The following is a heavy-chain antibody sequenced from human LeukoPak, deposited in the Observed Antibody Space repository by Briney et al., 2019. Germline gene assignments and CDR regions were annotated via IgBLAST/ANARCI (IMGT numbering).Heavy chain of an antibody. CDR1: GFTFSGYW. V-gene: IGHV3-48*04. D-gene: IGHD3-10*02. Sequence: GGSLRLSCAASGFTFSGYWMHWVRQAPGKGLVWVSYISSSGSTIYYADSVKGRFTISRDNAKNSLYLQMNSLRAEDTAVYYCAELGITMIGGVWGKGTTVTISS. J-gene: IGHJ6*04. CDR2: ISSSGSTI. CDR3: AELGITMIGGV.